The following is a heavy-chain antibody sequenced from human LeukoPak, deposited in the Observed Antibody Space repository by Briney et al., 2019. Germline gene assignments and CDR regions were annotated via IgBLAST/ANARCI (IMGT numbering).Heavy chain of an antibody. V-gene: IGHV4-4*07. Sequence: SETLSLTCTVSGGSISSYYWSWIRQPAGKGLEWIGRIYTSGSTNYNPSLKSRVTMSVDTSKNQFSLKLSSVTAEDTAVYYCAGYHKFASENHYNGIDYWGQGTLVTVSS. CDR1: GGSISSYY. CDR3: AGYHKFASENHYNGIDY. J-gene: IGHJ4*02. CDR2: IYTSGST. D-gene: IGHD2-8*01.